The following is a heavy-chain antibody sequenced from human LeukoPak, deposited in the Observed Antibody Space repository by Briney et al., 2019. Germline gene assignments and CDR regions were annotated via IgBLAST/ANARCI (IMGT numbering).Heavy chain of an antibody. J-gene: IGHJ2*01. CDR3: ARTGSSVAGRSDWYFDL. D-gene: IGHD6-19*01. Sequence: SETLSLTCSVSGGFNSHYYWSWIRQPPGKGLEWIGYFYHSGSTYYNPSLKSRVTISIDTSKNQFSLKLSSVTAADTAVYYCARTGSSVAGRSDWYFDLWGRGTLVTVSS. V-gene: IGHV4-59*08. CDR1: GGFNSHYY. CDR2: FYHSGST.